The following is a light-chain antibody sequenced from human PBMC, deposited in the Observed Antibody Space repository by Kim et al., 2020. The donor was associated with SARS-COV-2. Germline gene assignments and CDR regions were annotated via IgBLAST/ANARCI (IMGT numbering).Light chain of an antibody. CDR3: QQYKTYPT. J-gene: IGKJ1*01. CDR2: KTS. CDR1: QTISNW. V-gene: IGKV1-5*03. Sequence: PAPLGDEVTIPCRASQTISNWLVWYQQKPGRAPKLLIYKTSYLESGVPSRFSGGGSGTEFTLTISSLQPDDLATYYCQQYKTYPTFGQGTKVDIK.